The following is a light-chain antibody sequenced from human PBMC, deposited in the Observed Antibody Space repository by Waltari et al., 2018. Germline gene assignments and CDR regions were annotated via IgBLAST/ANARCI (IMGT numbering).Light chain of an antibody. V-gene: IGKV4-1*01. J-gene: IGKJ2*01. CDR2: WAS. CDR3: LQYFDVPQT. Sequence: VMTQSPVSLAVSLGERANLPCRSSQSVFLSSNNKNYVAWYQHKPGQPPKLLIYWASIREAGVPDRFTGSGSGTQFTLTISSLQAEDVAVYFCLQYFDVPQTFGQGTKLEI. CDR1: QSVFLSSNNKNY.